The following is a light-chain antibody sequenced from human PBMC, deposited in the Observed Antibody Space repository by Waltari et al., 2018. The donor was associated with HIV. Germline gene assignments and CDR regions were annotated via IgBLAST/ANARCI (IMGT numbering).Light chain of an antibody. Sequence: QSDLTQPPSVSGAPGQRVTISCSGVSAGTDVHWYQQLPGTAPKLLIYGNSNRPSGVPDRFSCSKSGPLASLAITGLQAEDEADYYCQSYDSSLSSSVFGGGTRLTVL. CDR1: SAGTD. V-gene: IGLV1-40*01. CDR3: QSYDSSLSSSV. J-gene: IGLJ2*01. CDR2: GNS.